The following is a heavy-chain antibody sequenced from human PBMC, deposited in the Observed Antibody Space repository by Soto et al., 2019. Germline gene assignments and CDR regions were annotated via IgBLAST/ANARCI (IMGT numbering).Heavy chain of an antibody. CDR3: ARRGSGSYSDY. D-gene: IGHD3-10*01. CDR2: IYYSGST. J-gene: IGHJ4*02. V-gene: IGHV4-39*01. Sequence: IRQPPGKGLEWIGSIYYSGSTYYNPSLKSRVTISVDTSKNQFSLKLSSVTAADTAVYYCARRGSGSYSDYWGQGTLVTVSS.